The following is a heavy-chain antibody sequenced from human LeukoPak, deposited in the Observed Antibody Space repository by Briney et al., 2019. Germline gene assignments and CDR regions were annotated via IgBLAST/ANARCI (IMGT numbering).Heavy chain of an antibody. CDR1: GGTFSSYA. D-gene: IGHD1-1*01. V-gene: IGHV1-69*01. CDR3: ARLNDEYYFDY. J-gene: IGHJ4*02. CDR2: IIPIFGTA. Sequence: ASVKVSCKASGGTFSSYAISWVRQAPGQGLEWMGGIIPIFGTANYAQKFQGRVTITADESTSTAYMEPSSLRSEDTAVYYCARLNDEYYFDYWGQGTLVTVSS.